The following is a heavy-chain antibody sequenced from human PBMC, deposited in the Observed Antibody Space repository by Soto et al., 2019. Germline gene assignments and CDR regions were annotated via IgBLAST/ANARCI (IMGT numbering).Heavy chain of an antibody. D-gene: IGHD5-12*01. Sequence: HPGGSLRLSCAASGFTFSSYGMHWVRQAPGKGLEWVAVISYDGSNKYYADSVKGRFTISRDNSKNTLYLQMNSLRAEDTAVYYCAKRKDWRDGYYAFDIWGQGTMVTVSS. CDR2: ISYDGSNK. CDR1: GFTFSSYG. CDR3: AKRKDWRDGYYAFDI. V-gene: IGHV3-30*18. J-gene: IGHJ3*02.